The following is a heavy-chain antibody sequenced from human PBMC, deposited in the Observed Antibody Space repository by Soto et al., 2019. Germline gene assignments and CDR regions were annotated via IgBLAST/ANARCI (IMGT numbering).Heavy chain of an antibody. J-gene: IGHJ5*02. CDR2: IYYSGST. Sequence: PSETLSLTCTVSGGSISSYYWNWIRQPPGKGLEWIGYIYYSGSTNYNPSLKSRVTISVDTSKNQFSLKLSSVTAADTAVYYCARAGPRYYYGSGSYQPNWFDPWGQGTLVTVSS. V-gene: IGHV4-59*01. D-gene: IGHD3-10*01. CDR1: GGSISSYY. CDR3: ARAGPRYYYGSGSYQPNWFDP.